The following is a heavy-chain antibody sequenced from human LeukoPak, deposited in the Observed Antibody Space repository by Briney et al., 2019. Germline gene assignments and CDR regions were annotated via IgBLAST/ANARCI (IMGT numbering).Heavy chain of an antibody. CDR3: AKNQGQWLVRVDY. CDR2: MSGSGGST. D-gene: IGHD6-19*01. CDR1: GFTFSNYA. Sequence: GGSLRLSCAASGFTFSNYAMSSVRQAPGKGLEWFSSMSGSGGSTYYADSVKGRFTISRDNSKNTLYLQMNNLRAGDTALYYCAKNQGQWLVRVDYWGQGTLVTVSS. V-gene: IGHV3-23*01. J-gene: IGHJ4*02.